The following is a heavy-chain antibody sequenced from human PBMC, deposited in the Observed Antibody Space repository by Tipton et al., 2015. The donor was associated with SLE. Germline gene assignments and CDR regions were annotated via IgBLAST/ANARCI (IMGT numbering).Heavy chain of an antibody. CDR1: GGSFSGYY. CDR2: INHSGST. Sequence: TLSLTCDVYGGSFSGYYWSWIRQTPGKGLEWIGEINHSGSTNYNPSLKSRVTISVDTSKIQFSLKLSSVTAADTAVYYCARGRLLEWLSTYYYYYGMDVWGHGTTVTVSS. V-gene: IGHV4-34*01. D-gene: IGHD3-3*01. J-gene: IGHJ6*02. CDR3: ARGRLLEWLSTYYYYYGMDV.